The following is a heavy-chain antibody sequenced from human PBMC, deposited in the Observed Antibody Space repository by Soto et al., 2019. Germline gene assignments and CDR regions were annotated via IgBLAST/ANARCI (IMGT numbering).Heavy chain of an antibody. V-gene: IGHV3-30-3*01. CDR1: GFTFSSYA. CDR3: ARGGLAAAAVYYYYGMDV. CDR2: ISYDGSNK. Sequence: PGGSLRLSCAASGFTFSSYAMHWVRQAPGKGLEWVAVISYDGSNKYYADSVKGRFTISRDNSKNTLYLQMNSLRAEDTAVYYCARGGLAAAAVYYYYGMDVWGQGTTVTVSS. J-gene: IGHJ6*02. D-gene: IGHD6-13*01.